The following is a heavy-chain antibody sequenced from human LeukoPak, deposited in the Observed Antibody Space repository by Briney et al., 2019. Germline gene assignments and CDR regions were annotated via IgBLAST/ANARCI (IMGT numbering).Heavy chain of an antibody. CDR3: ARRCDGYSNYEDAFDI. CDR1: GGSISSGGYY. D-gene: IGHD4-11*01. CDR2: IYYSGST. V-gene: IGHV4-31*03. J-gene: IGHJ3*02. Sequence: PSETLSLTCTVSGGSISSGGYYWSWIRQHPGKGLEWIGYIYYSGSTYYNPSLKSRVTISVDTSKNQFSLKLSSVTAADTAVYYCARRCDGYSNYEDAFDIWGQGTMVTVSS.